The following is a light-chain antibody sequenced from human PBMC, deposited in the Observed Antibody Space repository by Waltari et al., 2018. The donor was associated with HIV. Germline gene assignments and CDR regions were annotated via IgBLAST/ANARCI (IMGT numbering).Light chain of an antibody. Sequence: QSALTQPRSVSGSPGQSVTISCPGTSSDIAYFAYVSWYQQFPGKAPKVIIYEVNQRPSGVPDRFTGSKSGITASLTISGLQGEDEADYYCCSYAGAYTYVFGTGTKVTVL. V-gene: IGLV2-11*01. J-gene: IGLJ1*01. CDR2: EVN. CDR1: SSDIAYFAY. CDR3: CSYAGAYTYV.